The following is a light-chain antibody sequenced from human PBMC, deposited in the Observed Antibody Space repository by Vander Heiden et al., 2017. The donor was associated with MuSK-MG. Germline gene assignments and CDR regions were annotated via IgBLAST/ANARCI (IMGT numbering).Light chain of an antibody. J-gene: IGKJ5*01. CDR2: AAS. CDR1: QSISSY. Sequence: DIQMTQSPSSLSASVGDRVTITCRASQSISSYLNWYQQKPGKAPKLLIYAASSLQSGVPSRFSRSGSGTDFTLTISSLQPEDFATYYCQQSDGTPTTFGQGTRLEIK. CDR3: QQSDGTPTT. V-gene: IGKV1-39*01.